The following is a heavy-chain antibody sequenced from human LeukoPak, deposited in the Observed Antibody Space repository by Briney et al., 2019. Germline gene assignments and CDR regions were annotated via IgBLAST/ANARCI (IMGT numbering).Heavy chain of an antibody. CDR1: GFTFSYA. J-gene: IGHJ4*02. V-gene: IGHV3-23*01. CDR2: ITGSGTST. CDR3: AKYISGWYYFDY. D-gene: IGHD6-19*01. Sequence: PGGSLRLSCAASGFTFSYAMSWVRQAPGKGLEWVSAITGSGTSTYYADSVKGRFTISRDNSKNTLYLQMNSLRAEGTAVYYCAKYISGWYYFDYWGQGTLVTVSS.